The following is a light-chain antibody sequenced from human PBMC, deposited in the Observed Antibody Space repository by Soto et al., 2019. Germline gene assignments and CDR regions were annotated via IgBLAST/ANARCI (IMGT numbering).Light chain of an antibody. CDR1: QGIGSW. J-gene: IGKJ1*01. V-gene: IGKV1-5*03. Sequence: IQMTQSPSTLSASVGDRVIITCLASQGIGSWLAWYQQKPGKAPKLLIYKASTLESGVPSRFSGSGSGTDVTLTISSLQPDDFATYYCQQYDTYWTFGQGTKVEIK. CDR2: KAS. CDR3: QQYDTYWT.